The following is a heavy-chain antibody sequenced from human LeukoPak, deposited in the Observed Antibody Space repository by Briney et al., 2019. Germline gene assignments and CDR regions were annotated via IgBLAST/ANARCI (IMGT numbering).Heavy chain of an antibody. D-gene: IGHD1-7*01. V-gene: IGHV3-64*01. J-gene: IGHJ4*02. CDR3: VRVGNYREFDY. CDR1: GFTFSNYA. CDR2: ISSNGDAT. Sequence: PGGSLRLSCAASGFTFSNYALHWVRQAPGKGLEYVSAISSNGDATFYANSVKGRFTISRDNSKNTLYFQMGSLRAEDMAVYYCVRVGNYREFDYWGQGTLVTVSS.